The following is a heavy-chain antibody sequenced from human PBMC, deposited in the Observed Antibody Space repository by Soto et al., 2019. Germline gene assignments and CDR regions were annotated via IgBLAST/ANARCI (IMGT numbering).Heavy chain of an antibody. D-gene: IGHD3-16*01. CDR2: ISSSGRTR. CDR3: ARGVSAGGVFDY. J-gene: IGHJ4*02. V-gene: IGHV3-48*03. Sequence: EVQLVESGGGLVQPGGSLRLSCAASGFTFSSYEMNWVRQAPGKGLEWLSYISSSGRTRYYADSVKGRFTTSRDNAKNSLYLQMNSLGGEDTAVYYWARGVSAGGVFDYWGQGTLVTVSS. CDR1: GFTFSSYE.